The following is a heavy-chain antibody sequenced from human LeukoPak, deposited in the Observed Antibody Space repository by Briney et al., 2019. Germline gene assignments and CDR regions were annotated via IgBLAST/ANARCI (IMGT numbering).Heavy chain of an antibody. CDR2: IKEDGSEK. D-gene: IGHD4-17*01. Sequence: GGSLRLSCVASGFTFRRYWMTWVRQAPGKKPEWVANIKEDGSEKYYDDSVRGRFTISRDNAKNTLYLDMNSLRAEDTAVFYCATDQDYGYFRQWGQGTLVIVSS. CDR3: ATDQDYGYFRQ. J-gene: IGHJ1*01. V-gene: IGHV3-7*01. CDR1: GFTFRRYW.